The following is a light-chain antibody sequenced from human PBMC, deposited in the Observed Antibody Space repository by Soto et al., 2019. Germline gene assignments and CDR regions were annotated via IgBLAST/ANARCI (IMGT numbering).Light chain of an antibody. V-gene: IGKV3-15*01. J-gene: IGKJ4*01. Sequence: EKVMTQSPATLSVSPGERATLSCRASQSVSSNLAWYQQKPGQAPRLLIYAASTRATGIPVRFSGSGSGTEFTLTISSLQSEDFAVYYCQQYDNWPLTFGGGTKVEIK. CDR2: AAS. CDR1: QSVSSN. CDR3: QQYDNWPLT.